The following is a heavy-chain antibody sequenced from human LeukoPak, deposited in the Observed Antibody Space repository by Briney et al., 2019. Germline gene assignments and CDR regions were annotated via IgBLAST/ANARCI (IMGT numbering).Heavy chain of an antibody. J-gene: IGHJ3*02. Sequence: ASVKVSCKTSGYTFTSYDINWVRQATGQGLEWMGWMNPNSGNTGYAQKFQGRGTMTRNTSISTAYMELSSLRSEDTAVYYCARGMGSLRYFDWLLPSNDAFDIWGQGTMVTVSS. D-gene: IGHD3-9*01. CDR3: ARGMGSLRYFDWLLPSNDAFDI. CDR1: GYTFTSYD. V-gene: IGHV1-8*01. CDR2: MNPNSGNT.